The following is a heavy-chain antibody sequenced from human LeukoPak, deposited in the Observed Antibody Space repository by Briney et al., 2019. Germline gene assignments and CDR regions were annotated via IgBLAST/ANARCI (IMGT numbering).Heavy chain of an antibody. V-gene: IGHV4-34*01. CDR3: ASSTYDYVWGSYLGPFDY. J-gene: IGHJ4*02. CDR2: INHSGST. D-gene: IGHD3-16*02. Sequence: SETLSLTCAVYGGSFSGYYWSWIRQPPGKGLEGIGDINHSGSTNYNPSPKSRVTISVDTSKNQFSLKLSSVTAADTAVYYCASSTYDYVWGSYLGPFDYWGQGTLVTVSS. CDR1: GGSFSGYY.